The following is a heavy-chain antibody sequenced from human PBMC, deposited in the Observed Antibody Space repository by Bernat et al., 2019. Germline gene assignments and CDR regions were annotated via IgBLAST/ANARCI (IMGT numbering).Heavy chain of an antibody. CDR1: GFTFSSYA. CDR2: ISRTSSNI. D-gene: IGHD1-26*01. J-gene: IGHJ3*02. V-gene: IGHV3-48*01. CDR3: ARETGEWELGI. Sequence: VQLVESGGGVVQPGRSLRLSCAASGFTFSSYAMHWVRQAPGKGLEWVSYISRTSSNIYYADSVKGRFTISRDNAKNSLYLQMNSLRAEDTAVYYCARETGEWELGIWGQGTMVTVSS.